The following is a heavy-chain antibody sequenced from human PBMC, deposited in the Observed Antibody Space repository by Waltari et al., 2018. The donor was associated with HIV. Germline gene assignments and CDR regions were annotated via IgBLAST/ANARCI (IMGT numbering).Heavy chain of an antibody. V-gene: IGHV3-11*01. CDR2: SRGSGDTV. J-gene: IGHJ6*02. D-gene: IGHD1-1*01. Sequence: QVHLVESGGGLVKPGGSLRLSCAASGFTFSEHDMSWIGQAPGKGLEWISYSRGSGDTVHYTDSVKGRFTFSRDNAKNSLYLQMNSLRAEDAAVYYCARGNNWNDSPYYYYGMDVWGQGTTVTVSS. CDR3: ARGNNWNDSPYYYYGMDV. CDR1: GFTFSEHD.